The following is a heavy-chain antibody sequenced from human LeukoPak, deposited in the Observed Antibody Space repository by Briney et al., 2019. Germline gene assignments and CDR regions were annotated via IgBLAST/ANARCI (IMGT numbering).Heavy chain of an antibody. V-gene: IGHV4-34*01. CDR3: ARVYSSSWYAYYYYYMDV. Sequence: SETLSLTCAVYGGSFSGYYWSWIRQPPGKGLEWIGEINHSGSTNYNPSLKSRVTISVDTSKNQFSLKLSSVTAADTAVYYCARVYSSSWYAYYYYYMDVWGKGTTVTVSS. CDR1: GGSFSGYY. J-gene: IGHJ6*03. CDR2: INHSGST. D-gene: IGHD6-13*01.